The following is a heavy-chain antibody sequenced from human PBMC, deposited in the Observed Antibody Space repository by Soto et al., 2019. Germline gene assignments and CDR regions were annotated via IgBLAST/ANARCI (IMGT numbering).Heavy chain of an antibody. V-gene: IGHV4-34*01. CDR1: GGSFSGYC. CDR2: INHSGRT. CDR3: ARGRKYYDFWSGYSHPRYYFNY. D-gene: IGHD3-3*01. J-gene: IGHJ4*02. Sequence: SETLSLTCAVYGGSFSGYCWSWIRQPPGKGLDWIGEINHSGRTNYNPSLKSRVTISVDTSKSQFSLKLSSVTAADTAVYYCARGRKYYDFWSGYSHPRYYFNYWGQGTLVTVS.